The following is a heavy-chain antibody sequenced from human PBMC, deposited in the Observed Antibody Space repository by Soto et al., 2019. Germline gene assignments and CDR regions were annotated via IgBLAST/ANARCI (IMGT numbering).Heavy chain of an antibody. CDR1: GGSISNGGYY. CDR3: ARDSHLQQPTHRWGGGYMDV. V-gene: IGHV4-31*11. Sequence: QLQLQESGPGLVKPSQTLSLTCAVSGGSISNGGYYWSWIRQHPGKGLEWIGSIYFSGSTYYNPSLKSRVTISVATPKNQFSLKLSSVTAADTAVYYCARDSHLQQPTHRWGGGYMDVWGKGTTVTVSS. D-gene: IGHD6-13*01. CDR2: IYFSGST. J-gene: IGHJ6*03.